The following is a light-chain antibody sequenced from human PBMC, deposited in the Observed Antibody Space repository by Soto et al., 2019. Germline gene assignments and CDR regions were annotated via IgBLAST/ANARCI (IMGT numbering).Light chain of an antibody. CDR3: QQRSNWPRGT. J-gene: IGKJ2*02. CDR2: DAS. CDR1: QSVSTY. Sequence: EIVLTQSPATLSLSPGERATLSCRASQSVSTYLAWYQQKPGQAPRLLIYDASNSATGIPARFSGSGSGTDFTLTISSLEPEDLAVYYCQQRSNWPRGTFGQGTKLEIK. V-gene: IGKV3-11*01.